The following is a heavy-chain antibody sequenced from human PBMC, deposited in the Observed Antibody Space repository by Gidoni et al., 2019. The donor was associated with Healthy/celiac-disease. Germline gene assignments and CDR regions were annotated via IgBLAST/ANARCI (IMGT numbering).Heavy chain of an antibody. D-gene: IGHD1-26*01. CDR2: IYSGGST. CDR3: AREGSGAFDI. Sequence: EVQLVESGGGLVQPGGSLRLSFAASGFTVSRSYMSWVRQAPGKGLEWVSVIYSGGSTYYAYSVKGRFTISRDNSKNTLYLQMNSLRAEDTAVYYCAREGSGAFDIWGQGTMVTVSS. V-gene: IGHV3-66*02. CDR1: GFTVSRSY. J-gene: IGHJ3*02.